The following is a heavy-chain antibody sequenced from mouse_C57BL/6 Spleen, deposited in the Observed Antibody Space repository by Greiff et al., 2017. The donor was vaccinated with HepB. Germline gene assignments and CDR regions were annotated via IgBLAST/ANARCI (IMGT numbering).Heavy chain of an antibody. V-gene: IGHV3-6*01. J-gene: IGHJ2*01. Sequence: ESGPGLVKPSQSLSLTCSVTGYSITSGYYWNWIRQFPGNKLEWMGYISYDGSNNYNPSLKNRISITRDTSKNQFFLKLNSVTTEDTATYYRARGYYGSSYFDYRGQGTTLPVSS. CDR1: GYSITSGYY. CDR2: ISYDGSN. CDR3: ARGYYGSSYFDY. D-gene: IGHD1-1*01.